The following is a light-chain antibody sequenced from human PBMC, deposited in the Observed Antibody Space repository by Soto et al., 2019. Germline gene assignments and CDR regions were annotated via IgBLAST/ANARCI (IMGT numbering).Light chain of an antibody. CDR3: QQYANLPLT. Sequence: DIEKTQSPPSLSASVGDRVTITCQASQDIDKYLNWYQQKPGKAPELLIYSASILETGVPSRFSGNGSGTDFTFTISTLQPEDVAAYYCQQYANLPLTFGPGTKVDIK. J-gene: IGKJ3*01. CDR1: QDIDKY. V-gene: IGKV1-33*01. CDR2: SAS.